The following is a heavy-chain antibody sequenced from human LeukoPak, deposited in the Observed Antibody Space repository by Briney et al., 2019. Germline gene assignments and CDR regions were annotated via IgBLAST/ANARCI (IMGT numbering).Heavy chain of an antibody. CDR2: IYYSGST. Sequence: SETLSLTSTVSGGSISSYYWSWIRQPPGKGLEWIGYIYYSGSTNYNPSLKSRVTISVDTSKNQFSLKLSSVTAADTAVYYCATGYSSSWYWPRIDYYYYMDVWGKGTTVTVSS. D-gene: IGHD6-13*01. V-gene: IGHV4-59*01. CDR1: GGSISSYY. J-gene: IGHJ6*03. CDR3: ATGYSSSWYWPRIDYYYYMDV.